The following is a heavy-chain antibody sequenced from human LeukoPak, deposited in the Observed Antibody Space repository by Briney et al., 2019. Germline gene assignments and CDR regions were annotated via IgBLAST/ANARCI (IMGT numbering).Heavy chain of an antibody. CDR2: IYYSGST. J-gene: IGHJ5*02. Sequence: LRLSCAASGFTFSDYTMTWVRQPPGKGLEWIGYIYYSGSTYYNPSLKSRVTISVDTSKNQFSLKLSSVTAADTAVYYCAREKGHYSSSWYGWFDPWGQGTLVTVSS. D-gene: IGHD6-13*01. CDR3: AREKGHYSSSWYGWFDP. V-gene: IGHV4-30-4*08. CDR1: GFTFSDYT.